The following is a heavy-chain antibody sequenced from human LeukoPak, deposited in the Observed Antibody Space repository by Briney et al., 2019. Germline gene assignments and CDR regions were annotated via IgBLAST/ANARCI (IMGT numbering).Heavy chain of an antibody. CDR3: ARADYGDGDY. CDR2: IYSGGST. Sequence: GRSLRLSCAASGFTVSSNYMSCVRQAPGKGLEWVSVIYSGGSTYYADSVKGRFTISRDNSKNTLYLQMNSLRAEDTAVYYCARADYGDGDYWGQGTLVTVSS. CDR1: GFTVSSNY. J-gene: IGHJ4*02. D-gene: IGHD4-17*01. V-gene: IGHV3-66*01.